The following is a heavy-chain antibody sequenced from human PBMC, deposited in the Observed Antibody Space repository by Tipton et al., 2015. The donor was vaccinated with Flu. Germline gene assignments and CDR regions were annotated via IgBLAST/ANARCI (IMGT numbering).Heavy chain of an antibody. CDR3: ARDLWNDRRAYYYYSMDV. J-gene: IGHJ6*02. Sequence: TLSLTCTVSGDSISTTIYYWGWVRQPPGKGLEWIGSIYYSGTTYYNPSLKSRVTISVDSSKNEFSLTLASLTAADTAVYYCARDLWNDRRAYYYYSMDVWGQGTTVTVSS. CDR2: IYYSGTT. D-gene: IGHD1-1*01. V-gene: IGHV4-39*07. CDR1: GDSISTTIYY.